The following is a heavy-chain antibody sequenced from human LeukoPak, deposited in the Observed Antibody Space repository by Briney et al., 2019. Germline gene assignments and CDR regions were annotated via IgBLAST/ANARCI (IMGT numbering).Heavy chain of an antibody. J-gene: IGHJ4*02. CDR3: ARAPAGGSYYYFDY. CDR2: IYYSGST. CDR1: GGSISSSSYY. D-gene: IGHD1-26*01. V-gene: IGHV4-39*07. Sequence: PSETLSLTCTVSGGSISSSSYYWGWIRQPPGKGLEWIGSIYYSGSTNYNPSLKSRVTISVDTSKNQFSLKLSSVTAADTAVYYCARAPAGGSYYYFDYWGQGTLVTVSS.